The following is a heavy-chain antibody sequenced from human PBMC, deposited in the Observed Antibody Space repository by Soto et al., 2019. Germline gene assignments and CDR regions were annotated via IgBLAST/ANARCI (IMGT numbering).Heavy chain of an antibody. CDR3: AREEPLRVFRTGYYGMDV. J-gene: IGHJ6*02. V-gene: IGHV1-2*02. Sequence: ASVKVSCKASGYTFTGYYMHWVRQAPGQGPEWMGWINPNSGGTNYAQKFQGRVTMTRDTSISTAYMELSRLRSDDTAVYYCAREEPLRVFRTGYYGMDVWGQGTTVTVSS. CDR1: GYTFTGYY. D-gene: IGHD3-3*01. CDR2: INPNSGGT.